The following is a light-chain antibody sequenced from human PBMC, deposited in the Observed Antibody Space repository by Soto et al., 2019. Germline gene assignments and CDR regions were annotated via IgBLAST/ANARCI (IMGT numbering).Light chain of an antibody. CDR3: TSYVGSNIWV. CDR2: EVS. J-gene: IGLJ3*02. V-gene: IGLV2-8*01. Sequence: QSALTQPPSASGSPGQSVTISCTGNSSDVGAYKYVSWYQQYPGKAPKLMIYEVSKRPSGVPDRFSGSKSGNTASLTVSGLQAEDEADYYCTSYVGSNIWVFGGGTKLTVL. CDR1: SSDVGAYKY.